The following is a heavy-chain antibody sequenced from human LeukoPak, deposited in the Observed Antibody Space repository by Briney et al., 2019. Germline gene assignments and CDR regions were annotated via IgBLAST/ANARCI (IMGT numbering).Heavy chain of an antibody. J-gene: IGHJ6*02. Sequence: GGSLRLSCAASGFTFSSYGMHWVRQAPGKGLEWVAVIWYDGSNKYYADSVKGRFTISRDNSKNTLYLQMNSLRAEDTAVYYCARDSSSWYTYYYGMDVWGQGTTVTVSS. CDR2: IWYDGSNK. D-gene: IGHD6-13*01. CDR1: GFTFSSYG. V-gene: IGHV3-33*01. CDR3: ARDSSSWYTYYYGMDV.